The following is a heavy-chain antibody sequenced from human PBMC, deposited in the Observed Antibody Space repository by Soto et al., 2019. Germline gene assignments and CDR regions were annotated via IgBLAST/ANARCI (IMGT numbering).Heavy chain of an antibody. V-gene: IGHV4-34*01. CDR2: INHSGST. Sequence: QVQLQQWGAGLLKPSETLSLTCAVYGGSFSGYYWSWIRQPPGKGLEWIGEINHSGSTNYNPSLKSRVTISVDTSKNQFSLKLSSVTAADTAVYYCARDSPYVVTLDYWGQGTLVTVSS. CDR3: ARDSPYVVTLDY. J-gene: IGHJ4*02. D-gene: IGHD3-22*01. CDR1: GGSFSGYY.